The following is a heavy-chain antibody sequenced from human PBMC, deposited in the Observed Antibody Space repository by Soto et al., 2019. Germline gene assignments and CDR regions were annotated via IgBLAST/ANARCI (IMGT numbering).Heavy chain of an antibody. Sequence: QVQLQESGPGLVKPSETLSLTCTVSGGSISSYYWSWIRQPAGKGLEWIGRIYTSGSTNYNPSLKSRVTMSVDTSKNQFSLRLSSVTAADTAVYYCARERTYSGYVLFDYWGQGTLVTVSS. D-gene: IGHD5-12*01. V-gene: IGHV4-4*07. CDR1: GGSISSYY. CDR3: ARERTYSGYVLFDY. CDR2: IYTSGST. J-gene: IGHJ4*02.